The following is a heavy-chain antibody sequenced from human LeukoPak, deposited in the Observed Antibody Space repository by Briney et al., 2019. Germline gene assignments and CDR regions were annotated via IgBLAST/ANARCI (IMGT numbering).Heavy chain of an antibody. V-gene: IGHV4-38-2*01. CDR2: IYHSGIT. CDR3: ARNASSLGAGAFDI. J-gene: IGHJ3*02. D-gene: IGHD2-2*01. CDR1: GYSISSGNY. Sequence: SETLSLTCGVSGYSISSGNYWGWIRQPPGKGLEWIGSIYHSGITYYNPSLKSRVTMSVDTSKNQFSLQLSSVTAADTAVYYCARNASSLGAGAFDIWGQGTMVTVSS.